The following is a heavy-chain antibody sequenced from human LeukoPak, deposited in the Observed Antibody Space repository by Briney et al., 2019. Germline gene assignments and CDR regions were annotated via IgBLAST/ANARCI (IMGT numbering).Heavy chain of an antibody. CDR3: ARDRMITFGGVIAYFDY. Sequence: SETLSLTCAVYGGSFSGYYWSWIRQPPGKGLKWIGEINHSGSTNYNPSLKSRVTISVDTSKNQFSLKLSSVTAADTAVYYCARDRMITFGGVIAYFDYWGQGTLVTVSS. D-gene: IGHD3-16*01. CDR2: INHSGST. J-gene: IGHJ4*02. CDR1: GGSFSGYY. V-gene: IGHV4-34*01.